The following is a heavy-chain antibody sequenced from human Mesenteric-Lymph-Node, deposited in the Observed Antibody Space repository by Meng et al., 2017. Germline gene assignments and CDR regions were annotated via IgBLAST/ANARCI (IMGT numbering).Heavy chain of an antibody. CDR2: INHSGST. J-gene: IGHJ4*02. V-gene: IGHV4-30-4*01. CDR1: GGSISSGDSY. D-gene: IGHD1-7*01. CDR3: GRDQGRELINH. Sequence: QVQRQESGPGLVKPSQPLSLTCSVSGGSISSGDSYWSWIRQPPGKGLEWIGEINHSGSTNYNPSLKSRVDISVDKSKNQFYLSLFSVTAADTAVYYCGRDQGRELINHWGQGTLVTVSS.